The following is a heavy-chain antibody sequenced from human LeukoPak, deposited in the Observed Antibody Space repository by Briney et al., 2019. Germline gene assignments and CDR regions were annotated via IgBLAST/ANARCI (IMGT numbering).Heavy chain of an antibody. Sequence: SQTLSLTCTVSGGSISSGGYYWSWIRQPAGKGLEWIGRIYTSGSTNYNPSLKSRVTISVDTSKNQFSLKLSSVTAADTAVYYCARDREYYDSSGYYYGRSYYYYYYMDVWGKGTTVTVSS. D-gene: IGHD3-22*01. CDR1: GGSISSGGYY. V-gene: IGHV4-61*02. J-gene: IGHJ6*03. CDR2: IYTSGST. CDR3: ARDREYYDSSGYYYGRSYYYYYYMDV.